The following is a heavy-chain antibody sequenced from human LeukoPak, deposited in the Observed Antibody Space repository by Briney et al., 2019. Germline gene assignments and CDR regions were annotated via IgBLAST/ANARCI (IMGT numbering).Heavy chain of an antibody. J-gene: IGHJ4*02. V-gene: IGHV1-18*01. Sequence: ASVKVSCKASGYTFTSYGISWVRQAPGQGLEWMGWISAYNGNTNYAQKLQGRVTMTTDPSTSTAYMELRSLRSDDTAVYYCAIDMYYDFWSGYYTGGMWGQGTLVTVSS. CDR1: GYTFTSYG. CDR3: AIDMYYDFWSGYYTGGM. D-gene: IGHD3-3*01. CDR2: ISAYNGNT.